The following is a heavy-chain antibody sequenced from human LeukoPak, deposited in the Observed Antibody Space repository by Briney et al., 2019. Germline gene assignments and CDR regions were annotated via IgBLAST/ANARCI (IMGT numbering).Heavy chain of an antibody. CDR1: GYTFTGYY. J-gene: IGHJ4*02. D-gene: IGHD3-10*01. V-gene: IGHV1-18*04. Sequence: ASVKVSCKASGYTFTGYYMHWERQAPGQGLEWMGWISAYNGNTNYAQKLQGRVTMTTDTSTSTAYMELRSLRSDDTAVYYCARDAKVLWFGESSDYWGQGTLVTVSS. CDR2: ISAYNGNT. CDR3: ARDAKVLWFGESSDY.